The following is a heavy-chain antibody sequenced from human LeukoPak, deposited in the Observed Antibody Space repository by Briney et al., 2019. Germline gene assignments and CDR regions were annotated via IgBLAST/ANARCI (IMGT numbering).Heavy chain of an antibody. J-gene: IGHJ3*02. CDR3: AKEKRNLRGARDAFDI. D-gene: IGHD1-26*01. CDR1: GFTISNSF. V-gene: IGHV3-53*01. Sequence: PGGSLRPSCAASGFTISNSFMTWVRQAPGKGLKWVSVTYSDGTTYYADSVKGRFTISRDNSKNTLDLQMNSLRADDTATYYCAKEKRNLRGARDAFDIWGQGTLVTVSA. CDR2: TYSDGTT.